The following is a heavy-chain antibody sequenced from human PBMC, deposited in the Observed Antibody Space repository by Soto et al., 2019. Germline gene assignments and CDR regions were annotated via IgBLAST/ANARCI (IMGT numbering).Heavy chain of an antibody. D-gene: IGHD5-18*01. Sequence: SETLSLTCTVSGGSISSSSYYWGWIRQPPGKGLEWIGSIYYSGSTYYNPSLKSRVTISVETSKNQFSRKLSSVTAADTAVYYCACIFSGGYGYGFYYYGMDVWGQGTTVT. J-gene: IGHJ6*02. CDR2: IYYSGST. CDR1: GGSISSSSYY. V-gene: IGHV4-39*01. CDR3: ACIFSGGYGYGFYYYGMDV.